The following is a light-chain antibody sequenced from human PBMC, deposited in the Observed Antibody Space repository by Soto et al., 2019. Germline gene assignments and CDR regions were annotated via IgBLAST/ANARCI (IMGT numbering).Light chain of an antibody. J-gene: IGLJ3*02. CDR1: SSDVGGYSY. Sequence: QSVLTQPPSASGSPGQSVTISCTGTSSDVGGYSYVSWYQQYPGRAPKLMIYEVTKRPSGVPDRFSGSKSGNTPSLTVSGLQAEDEADYYCSSYAASNNFYFVFGGGTKLTVL. V-gene: IGLV2-8*01. CDR2: EVT. CDR3: SSYAASNNFYFV.